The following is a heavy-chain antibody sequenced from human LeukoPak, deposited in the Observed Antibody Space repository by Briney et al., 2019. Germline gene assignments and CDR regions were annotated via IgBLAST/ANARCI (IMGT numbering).Heavy chain of an antibody. CDR1: GYTSTSYG. D-gene: IGHD4-17*01. CDR2: ISAYNGNT. J-gene: IGHJ4*02. CDR3: ARDLFYWWDYENLKYYFDY. Sequence: ASVKVSCKASGYTSTSYGISWVRQAPGQGLEWMGWISAYNGNTNYAQKLQGRVTMTTDTSTSTAYMELRSLRSDDTAVYYCARDLFYWWDYENLKYYFDYWGPGTLVTVSS. V-gene: IGHV1-18*01.